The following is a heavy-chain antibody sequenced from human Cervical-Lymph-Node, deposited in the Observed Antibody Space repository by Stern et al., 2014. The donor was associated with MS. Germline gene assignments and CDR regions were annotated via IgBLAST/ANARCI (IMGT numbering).Heavy chain of an antibody. V-gene: IGHV1-69*01. Sequence: VQLVESGAEIKKPGSSVTVSCKTSGDTLSNFAISWVRQAPGQGLEWMGGIIPIFGTTHYAQNFQGRVTLTADQSTGTAYMDLGSLRSEDTAVYYCARDNDDNGMDVWGQGTTITVSS. CDR3: ARDNDDNGMDV. CDR1: GDTLSNFA. CDR2: IIPIFGTT. J-gene: IGHJ6*02. D-gene: IGHD1-1*01.